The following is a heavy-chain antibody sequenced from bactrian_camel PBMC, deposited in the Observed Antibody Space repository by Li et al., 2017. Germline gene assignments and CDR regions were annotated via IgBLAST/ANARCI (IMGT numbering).Heavy chain of an antibody. CDR3: VKVSSQYVYEIRRFDRYELGV. Sequence: HVQLVESGGGLVQPGGSLRLSCGASGFTTSNAYIAWVRQAPGKGLEWVSSINSDTGLGRTAYGDSVKGRFSISGDNAKNTLYLQLNSLKTEDTAMYYCVKVSSQYVYEIRRFDRYELGVWGQGTQVTVS. J-gene: IGHJ4*01. D-gene: IGHD3*01. V-gene: IGHV3S1*01. CDR2: INSDTGLGRT. CDR1: GFTTSNAY.